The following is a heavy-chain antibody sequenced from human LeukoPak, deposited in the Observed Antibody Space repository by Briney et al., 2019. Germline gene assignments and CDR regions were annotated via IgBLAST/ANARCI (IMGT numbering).Heavy chain of an antibody. CDR1: GFTFDDYA. D-gene: IGHD5-18*01. CDR2: ISGDGGST. J-gene: IGHJ3*02. Sequence: PGGSLRLSCAASGFTFDDYAMHWVRQAPGKGLEWVSLISGDGGSTYYADSVKGRFTISRDNSKNSLYLQMNSLRTEDTALYYCAKDKRAAMVGYAFDIWGQGTMVTVPS. CDR3: AKDKRAAMVGYAFDI. V-gene: IGHV3-43*02.